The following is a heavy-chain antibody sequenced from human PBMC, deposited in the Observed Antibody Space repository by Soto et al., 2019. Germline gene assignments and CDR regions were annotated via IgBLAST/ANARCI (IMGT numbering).Heavy chain of an antibody. Sequence: GGSLRLSCAASGFTFSSYGMHWVRQAPGKGLEWVAVIWYDGSNKYYADSVKGRFTISRDNSKNTLYLQMNSLRAEDTAVYYCARDLPNPFDWLFPDFDYWGQGTLVTVSS. V-gene: IGHV3-33*01. J-gene: IGHJ4*02. CDR1: GFTFSSYG. D-gene: IGHD3-9*01. CDR3: ARDLPNPFDWLFPDFDY. CDR2: IWYDGSNK.